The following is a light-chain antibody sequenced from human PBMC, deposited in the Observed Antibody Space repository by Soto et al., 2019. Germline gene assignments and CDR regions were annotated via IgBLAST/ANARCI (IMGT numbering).Light chain of an antibody. J-gene: IGKJ1*01. Sequence: DVGLSQSPDSLAVALGERATINCESSQSLLYFSDNKNYLAWYQQKSGQPPKLLISWASTRESGVPDRFSGSGSGTDFTLTISSLQAEDVAIYYCQQYYTVPPWTFGQGTKVDIK. CDR1: QSLLYFSDNKNY. CDR2: WAS. CDR3: QQYYTVPPWT. V-gene: IGKV4-1*01.